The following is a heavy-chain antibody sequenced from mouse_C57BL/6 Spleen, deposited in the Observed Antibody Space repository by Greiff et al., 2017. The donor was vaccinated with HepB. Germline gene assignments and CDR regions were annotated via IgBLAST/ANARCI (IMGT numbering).Heavy chain of an antibody. CDR3: TRGYSSD. CDR1: GYTFTDYE. CDR2: IDPETGGT. V-gene: IGHV1-15*01. J-gene: IGHJ2*01. D-gene: IGHD3-1*01. Sequence: VKVVESGAELVRPGASVTLSCKASGYTFTDYEMHWVKQTPVHGLEWIGAIDPETGGTAYNQKFKGKAILTADKSSSTAYMALRSLTSEDSAVYYCTRGYSSDWGQGTTLTVSS.